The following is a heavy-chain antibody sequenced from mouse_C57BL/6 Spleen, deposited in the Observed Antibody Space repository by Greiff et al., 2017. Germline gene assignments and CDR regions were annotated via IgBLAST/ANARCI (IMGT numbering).Heavy chain of an antibody. CDR2: IDPENGDT. D-gene: IGHD1-1*02. V-gene: IGHV14-4*01. CDR1: GFNIKDDY. Sequence: VQLQQSGAELVRPGASVKLSCTASGFNIKDDYMHWVKQRPEQGLEWVGWIDPENGDTEYASKFQGKATITADTSSITAYLQLSSLTSEDTAVYYCTPACGLEFDYWGQGTTLTVSS. J-gene: IGHJ2*01. CDR3: TPACGLEFDY.